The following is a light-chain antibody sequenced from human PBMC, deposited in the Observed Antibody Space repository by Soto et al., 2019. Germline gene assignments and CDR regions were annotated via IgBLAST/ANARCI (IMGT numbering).Light chain of an antibody. CDR3: QQSESSPFT. CDR1: QSVSGTY. V-gene: IGKV3-20*01. CDR2: GAS. J-gene: IGKJ2*01. Sequence: EVVLTQSPGSLSLSPGDTSTLSCRASQSVSGTYLAWYQQKPGQAPSLLVSGASNRATDIPDRFSASGSGTGFTLTIASLEPEDFAIYFCQQSESSPFTFGQGTKL.